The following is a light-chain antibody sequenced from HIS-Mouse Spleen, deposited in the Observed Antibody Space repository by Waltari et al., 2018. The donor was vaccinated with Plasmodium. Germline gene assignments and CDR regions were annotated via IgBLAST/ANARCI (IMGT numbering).Light chain of an antibody. V-gene: IGKV1-39*01. J-gene: IGKJ2*01. CDR1: QRIISY. CDR3: QQSHT. Sequence: DIQMTQSPSSLSASVGDRVTITCRARQRIISYLNWYQQKQGKAPKLLIYAASSLQSGVPSRFSGSGSGTDFTLTISSLQPEDFATYYCQQSHTFGQGTKLEIK. CDR2: AAS.